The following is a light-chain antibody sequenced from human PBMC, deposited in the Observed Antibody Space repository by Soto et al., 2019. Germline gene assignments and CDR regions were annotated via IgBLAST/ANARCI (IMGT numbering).Light chain of an antibody. Sequence: DLVMTQSPLSLPVTPGEPASISCRSSQSLLHSNGYNYLDWYLQKPGQSPQLLIYLGSNRASGVADRFSGSGSGTDFTLKISRVEAEDVGVYYCMQALQTPKLTFGGGTKVEIK. CDR3: MQALQTPKLT. CDR2: LGS. CDR1: QSLLHSNGYNY. V-gene: IGKV2-28*01. J-gene: IGKJ4*01.